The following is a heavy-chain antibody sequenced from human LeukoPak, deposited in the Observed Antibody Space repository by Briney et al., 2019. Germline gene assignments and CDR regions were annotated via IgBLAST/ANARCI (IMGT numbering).Heavy chain of an antibody. CDR3: ARGRYSYGLYYFDY. V-gene: IGHV4-39*07. J-gene: IGHJ4*02. CDR1: GGSISSSSYY. D-gene: IGHD5-18*01. CDR2: INHSGST. Sequence: SETLSLTCTVSGGSISSSSYYWGWIRQPPGKGLEWIGEINHSGSTNYNPSLKSRVIISVDTSKNQFSLKLSSVTAADTAVYYCARGRYSYGLYYFDYWGQGTLVTVSS.